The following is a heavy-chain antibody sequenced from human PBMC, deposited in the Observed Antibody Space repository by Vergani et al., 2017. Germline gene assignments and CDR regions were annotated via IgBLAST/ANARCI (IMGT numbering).Heavy chain of an antibody. CDR3: ARDLMYYYGAGSYYFYYYDGMDV. CDR1: GFTFSSYS. J-gene: IGHJ6*02. Sequence: EVQLVESGGGLVKPGGSLRLSCAASGFTFSSYSMNWVRQAPGKGLEWVSSISSSSIYIYYADSVKGRFTISRDNAKNSLFLQMNSLSAEDTAVYYCARDLMYYYGAGSYYFYYYDGMDVWGQGTTVTVSS. D-gene: IGHD3-10*01. V-gene: IGHV3-21*01. CDR2: ISSSSIYI.